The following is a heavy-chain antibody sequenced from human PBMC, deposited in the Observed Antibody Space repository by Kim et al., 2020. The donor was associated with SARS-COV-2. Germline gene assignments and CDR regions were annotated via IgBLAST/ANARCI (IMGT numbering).Heavy chain of an antibody. CDR2: ITGNGAAT. CDR3: AKTWQLDY. D-gene: IGHD6-13*01. J-gene: IGHJ4*02. CDR1: GFTFSTYA. V-gene: IGHV3-23*01. Sequence: GGSLRLSCAASGFTFSTYAMSWVRQTPRRGLEWVSTITGNGAATYYADSVRGRFTISRDNSKNTLSLQMNSLRAEDTALYYCAKTWQLDYWGQGTLATVS.